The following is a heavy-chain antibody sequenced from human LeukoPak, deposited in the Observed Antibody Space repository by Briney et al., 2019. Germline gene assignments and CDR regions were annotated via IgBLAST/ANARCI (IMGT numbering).Heavy chain of an antibody. V-gene: IGHV4-4*07. J-gene: IGHJ6*02. D-gene: IGHD3-3*01. Sequence: SETLSLTCTVSGGSISNYYWSWIRQPAGKGLEWIGRIYSSGSTTYNPSLKSRVTISVDTSKNQFSLKLSSVTAADTAVYYCARDGILRLEGGMDVWGQGTTVTVSS. CDR1: GGSISNYY. CDR3: ARDGILRLEGGMDV. CDR2: IYSSGST.